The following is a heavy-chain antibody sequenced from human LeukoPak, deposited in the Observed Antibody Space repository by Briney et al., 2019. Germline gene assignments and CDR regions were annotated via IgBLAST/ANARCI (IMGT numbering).Heavy chain of an antibody. J-gene: IGHJ3*02. Sequence: ASVKVSCKASGYTFTSYGFTWVRQAPGQGLEWMGWISAYNGNTDYAQKLQGRVSMTTDTSTSTAYMELRSLRSDDTAVYYCARPYCSSTSCFGGEAFDIWGQGTMVTVSS. CDR3: ARPYCSSTSCFGGEAFDI. V-gene: IGHV1-18*01. D-gene: IGHD2-2*01. CDR1: GYTFTSYG. CDR2: ISAYNGNT.